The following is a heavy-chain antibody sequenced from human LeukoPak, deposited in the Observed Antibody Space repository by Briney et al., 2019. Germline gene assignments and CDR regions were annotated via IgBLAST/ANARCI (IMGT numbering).Heavy chain of an antibody. CDR1: GYTFTSYG. D-gene: IGHD6-13*01. CDR2: ISAYNDNT. J-gene: IGHJ5*02. V-gene: IGHV1-18*01. Sequence: EASVKVSCKASGYTFTSYGISWVRQAPGQGLEWMGWISAYNDNTNYAQKLQGRVTMTTDTSTSTAYMELRSLRSDDTAVYYCARGGGHSSSWPRQNWFDPWGQGTLVTVSS. CDR3: ARGGGHSSSWPRQNWFDP.